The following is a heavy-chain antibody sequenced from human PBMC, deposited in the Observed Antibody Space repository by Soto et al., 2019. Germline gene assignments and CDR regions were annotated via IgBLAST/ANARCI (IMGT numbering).Heavy chain of an antibody. CDR2: IWYDGSNK. D-gene: IGHD6-13*01. J-gene: IGHJ6*02. CDR1: GFTFSSYG. CDR3: AXXLYSSSWYPPNKYYYGMDV. Sequence: QVQLVESGGGVVQPGRSLRLSCAASGFTFSSYGMHWVRQAPGKGLEWVAVIWYDGSNKYYADSVKGRFTISRDNSKNTLYLQMXXLRXEDTAVYYCAXXLYSSSWYPPNKYYYGMDVWGQGTTVTVSS. V-gene: IGHV3-33*01.